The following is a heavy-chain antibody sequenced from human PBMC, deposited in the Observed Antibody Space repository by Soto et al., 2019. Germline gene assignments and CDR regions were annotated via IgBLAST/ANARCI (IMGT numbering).Heavy chain of an antibody. J-gene: IGHJ4*02. CDR1: GFRFSGFA. V-gene: IGHV3-30*04. Sequence: QVQLVESGGGVVQPGASLRLSCAASGFRFSGFAMHWVRQAPGKGLEWVAVTSFDASENFYVDSVKGRFSISRDDSHNTVFLQMNGLRPEDTGIYYCARDLGGYVHLWDKSNYWGQVTLVNVSS. CDR2: TSFDASEN. D-gene: IGHD5-12*01. CDR3: ARDLGGYVHLWDKSNY.